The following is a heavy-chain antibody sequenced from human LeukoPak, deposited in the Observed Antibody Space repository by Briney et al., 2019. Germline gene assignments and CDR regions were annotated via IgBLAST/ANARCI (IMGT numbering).Heavy chain of an antibody. CDR1: GGSISSGGYY. J-gene: IGHJ4*02. CDR2: IYYSGST. Sequence: SQTLSLTCTVSGGSISSGGYYWSWIRQHPGKGLEWIGYIYYSGSTYYNPSLKSRVTISVDTSMTQFSLKLSSVTAADTAVYYCARLPQGYQGFDYWGQGTLVTVSS. D-gene: IGHD2-2*01. V-gene: IGHV4-31*03. CDR3: ARLPQGYQGFDY.